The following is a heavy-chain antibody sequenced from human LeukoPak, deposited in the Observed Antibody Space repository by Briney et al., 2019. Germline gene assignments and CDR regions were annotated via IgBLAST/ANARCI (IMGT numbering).Heavy chain of an antibody. V-gene: IGHV5-51*01. CDR3: VRQAESSGFGY. CDR1: GYSFTSYW. J-gene: IGHJ4*02. CDR2: IYPGDSDT. D-gene: IGHD3-22*01. Sequence: PGESLKISCKASGYSFTSYWIGWVRQMPGKGLEWMGIIYPGDSDTRNSPSFQGQVTISTDKSISTACLQWSSLKASDSAMYYCVRQAESSGFGYWGQGTLVTVSS.